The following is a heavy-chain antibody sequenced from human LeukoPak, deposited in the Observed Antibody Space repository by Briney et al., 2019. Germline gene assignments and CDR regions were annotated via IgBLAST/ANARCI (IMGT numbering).Heavy chain of an antibody. D-gene: IGHD4-23*01. Sequence: GGSLRLSCAASGFTFRNHVMAWVRQTPGKGLEWVSSIVGDGSASFYSDSVKGRFAVSRDNSMDTLFLHMQSLRAEDAAFYYCAKSVTADPWGQGTLVTVSS. J-gene: IGHJ5*02. V-gene: IGHV3-23*01. CDR3: AKSVTADP. CDR1: GFTFRNHV. CDR2: IVGDGSAS.